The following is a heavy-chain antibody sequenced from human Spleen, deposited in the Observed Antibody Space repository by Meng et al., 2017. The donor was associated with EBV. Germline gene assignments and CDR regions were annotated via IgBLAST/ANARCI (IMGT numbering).Heavy chain of an antibody. CDR3: AYFGDLPPLW. V-gene: IGHV6-1*01. CDR1: GDSISSNNAA. J-gene: IGHJ4*02. D-gene: IGHD3-16*01. Sequence: QIQLQQSSPGLVKSSXTLSVTCAISGDSISSNNAAWNWIRQSPSRGPEWLGRTYYRSKSYNDYAVSVKSRITVNLDTSKNQFSLHLNSVTPEDTAVYYCAYFGDLPPLWWGQGTLVTVSS. CDR2: TYYRSKSYN.